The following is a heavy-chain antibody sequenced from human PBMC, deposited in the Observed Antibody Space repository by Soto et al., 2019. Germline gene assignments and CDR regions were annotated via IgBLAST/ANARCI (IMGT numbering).Heavy chain of an antibody. Sequence: EVQLVESGGGLVEPGGSLRLSCAASGFTFTTDWINWVRQAPGKGLEWVGRSKSKTDGGTPDFSAPVRGRFARSREDSKSMVYLQRNSLKPEDTAVYYCTTDSYFTLKVVRFDSWGIGPLFTVSS. CDR2: SKSKTDGGTP. J-gene: IGHJ4*01. CDR1: GFTFTTDW. V-gene: IGHV3-15*07. CDR3: TTDSYFTLKVVRFDS. D-gene: IGHD3-22*01.